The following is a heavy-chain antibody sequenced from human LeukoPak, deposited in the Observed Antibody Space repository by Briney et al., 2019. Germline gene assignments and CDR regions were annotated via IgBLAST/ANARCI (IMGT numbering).Heavy chain of an antibody. D-gene: IGHD3-22*01. CDR2: INPNSGGT. V-gene: IGHV1-2*02. CDR3: ARAYYYDSSGHGAAFDI. J-gene: IGHJ3*02. Sequence: ASVKVSCKAAGYTFNTYYIHWLRQAPGQGLEWMGWINPNSGGTSYAQKFQGRVTMTRDTSISTAYMDLSRLTSDDTAVYYCARAYYYDSSGHGAAFDIWGQGTMVTVSS. CDR1: GYTFNTYY.